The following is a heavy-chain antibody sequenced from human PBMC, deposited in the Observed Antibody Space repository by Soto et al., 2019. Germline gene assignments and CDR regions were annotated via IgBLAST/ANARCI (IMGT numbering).Heavy chain of an antibody. CDR3: ARGGYSSSWEYYFDY. J-gene: IGHJ4*02. CDR2: ISYDGSNK. CDR1: GFTFSSYA. D-gene: IGHD6-13*01. V-gene: IGHV3-30-3*01. Sequence: GGSLRLSCAASGFTFSSYAMHWVRQAPGKGLEWVAVISYDGSNKYYADSVKGRFTISRGNSKNTLYLQMNSLRAEDTAVYYCARGGYSSSWEYYFDYWGQGTLVTVSS.